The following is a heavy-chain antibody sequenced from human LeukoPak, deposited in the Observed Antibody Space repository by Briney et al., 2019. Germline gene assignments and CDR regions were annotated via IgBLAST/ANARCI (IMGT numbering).Heavy chain of an antibody. Sequence: PGGSLRLSCAASGFTFANHAMSWVRQAPGKGLEWVSIIYYGGNTFYADSVKGRFAISRDNSKNTLYLQINSLRAEDTAVYYCAALSGVGVKIGFDHWGQGALVVVSS. CDR3: AALSGVGVKIGFDH. CDR1: GFTFANHA. D-gene: IGHD1-26*01. J-gene: IGHJ4*02. CDR2: IYYGGNT. V-gene: IGHV3-66*01.